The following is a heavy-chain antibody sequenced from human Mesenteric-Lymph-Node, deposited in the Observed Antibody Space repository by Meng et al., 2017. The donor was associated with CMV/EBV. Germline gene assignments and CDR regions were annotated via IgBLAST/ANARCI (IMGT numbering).Heavy chain of an antibody. CDR1: GFIFSSYG. J-gene: IGHJ4*02. CDR3: AKGLARAHPY. V-gene: IGHV3-NL1*01. Sequence: GGSLRLSCAASGFIFSSYGMHWVRQAPGKGLEWVSFITSGDSRTYYADSVKGRFTISRDNSKNSLYLQMNSLRAEDTAVYYCAKGLARAHPYWGQGTLVTVSS. CDR2: ITSGDSRT.